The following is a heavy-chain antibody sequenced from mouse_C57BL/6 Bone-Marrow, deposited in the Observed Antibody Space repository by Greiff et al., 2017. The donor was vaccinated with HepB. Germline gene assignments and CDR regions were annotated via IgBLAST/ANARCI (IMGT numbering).Heavy chain of an antibody. V-gene: IGHV3-1*01. J-gene: IGHJ3*01. CDR1: GYSITSGYD. CDR2: ISYSGST. Sequence: EVQVVESGPGMVKPSQSLSLTCTVTGYSITSGYDWHWIRHFPGNKLEWMGYISYSGSTNYNPSLKSRISITHDTSKNHFFLKLNSVTTEDTATYYCAGGWDWFAYWGQGTLVTVSA. D-gene: IGHD1-1*02. CDR3: AGGWDWFAY.